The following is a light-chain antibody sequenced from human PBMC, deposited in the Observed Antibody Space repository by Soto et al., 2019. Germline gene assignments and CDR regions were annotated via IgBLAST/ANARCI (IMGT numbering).Light chain of an antibody. Sequence: DFQMTESISYLFTSVGDRVHVTWQVSQDISNYLNWYQQKPGKAPNLLIYATSTLQSGVPSRFSGSGSGTEFTLTITSLQAEEFATYFCQESYTTPAASFGGGTKVDIK. CDR1: QDISNY. V-gene: IGKV1-39*01. CDR3: QESYTTPAAS. J-gene: IGKJ4*01. CDR2: ATS.